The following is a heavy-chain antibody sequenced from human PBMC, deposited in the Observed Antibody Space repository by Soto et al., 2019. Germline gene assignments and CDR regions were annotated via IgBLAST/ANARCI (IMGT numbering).Heavy chain of an antibody. CDR1: GGFLSESY. CDR3: ARALTAAHLDY. Sequence: PSETLSLTCAVYGGFLSESYWTCIRQPPGKGLEWIGEINPVGGTNNNPSLKSRITMSADTTKNQFSLKLSSVTAADTAVYYCARALTAAHLDYWGQGTLVTVSS. V-gene: IGHV4-34*10. D-gene: IGHD6-25*01. CDR2: INPVGGT. J-gene: IGHJ4*02.